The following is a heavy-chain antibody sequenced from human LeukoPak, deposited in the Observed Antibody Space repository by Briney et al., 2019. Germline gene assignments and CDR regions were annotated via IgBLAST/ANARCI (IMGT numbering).Heavy chain of an antibody. J-gene: IGHJ3*02. V-gene: IGHV4-59*01. Sequence: PSETLSLTCTVSGGSISSYYWSWIRQPPGKGLEWIGYIYYSGSTNYNPSLKSRVTISVDTSKNQFSLKLSSVTAAGTAVYYCARRIAVAGTHAFDIWGQGTMVTVSS. CDR2: IYYSGST. D-gene: IGHD6-19*01. CDR1: GGSISSYY. CDR3: ARRIAVAGTHAFDI.